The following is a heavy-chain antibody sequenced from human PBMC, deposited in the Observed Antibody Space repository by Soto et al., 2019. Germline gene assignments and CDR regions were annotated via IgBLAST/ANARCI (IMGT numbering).Heavy chain of an antibody. CDR3: ASDLSRIAAAGTGENWFDP. CDR1: GGSFSGYY. CDR2: INHSGST. J-gene: IGHJ5*02. V-gene: IGHV4-34*01. D-gene: IGHD6-13*01. Sequence: SETLSLTCAVYGGSFSGYYWSWIRQPPGKGLEWIGEINHSGSTNYNPSLKSRVTISVDTSKNQFSLKLSSVTAADTAVYYCASDLSRIAAAGTGENWFDPWGQGTLVTVSS.